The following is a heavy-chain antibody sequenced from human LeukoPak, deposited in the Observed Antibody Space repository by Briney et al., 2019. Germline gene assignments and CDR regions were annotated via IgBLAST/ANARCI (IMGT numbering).Heavy chain of an antibody. CDR3: ASPTHMSSWLIDY. CDR1: GFTFSSYE. J-gene: IGHJ4*02. Sequence: PGGSLRLSCAASGFTFSSYEMNWVRQAPGKGLEWVSTISGSGGSTYYADSVKGRFTISRDNSKNTLYLQMNSLRAEDTAIYYCASPTHMSSWLIDYWGQGTLVTVSS. CDR2: ISGSGGST. V-gene: IGHV3-23*01. D-gene: IGHD6-13*01.